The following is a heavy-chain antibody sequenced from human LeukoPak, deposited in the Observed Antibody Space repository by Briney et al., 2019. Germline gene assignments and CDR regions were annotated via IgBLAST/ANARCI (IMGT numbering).Heavy chain of an antibody. CDR1: GGSISSYY. J-gene: IGHJ4*02. CDR3: ARADTAMAEPFDY. D-gene: IGHD5-18*01. V-gene: IGHV4-59*01. Sequence: PSETLSLTCTVSGGSISSYYWSWIRQPPGKGLEWIGYIYYSGSTNYNPSLKSRVTISVDTFKNQFSLKLSSVTAADTAVYYCARADTAMAEPFDYWGQGTLVTVSS. CDR2: IYYSGST.